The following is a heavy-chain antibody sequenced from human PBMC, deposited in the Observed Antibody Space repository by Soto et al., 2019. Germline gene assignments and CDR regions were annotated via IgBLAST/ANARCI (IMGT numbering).Heavy chain of an antibody. V-gene: IGHV4-59*01. J-gene: IGHJ4*02. D-gene: IGHD6-19*01. Sequence: PSETLSLTCTVSGGSISSYYWSWIRQPPGKGLEWIGYIYYSGSTNYNPSLKSRVTISVDTSKNQFSLKLSSVTAADTAVYYCARISPGWYANYWGQGTLVTVSS. CDR1: GGSISSYY. CDR3: ARISPGWYANY. CDR2: IYYSGST.